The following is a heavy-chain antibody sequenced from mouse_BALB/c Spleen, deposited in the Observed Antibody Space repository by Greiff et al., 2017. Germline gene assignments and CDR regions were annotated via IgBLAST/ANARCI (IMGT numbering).Heavy chain of an antibody. CDR1: GYSITSGYY. CDR2: ISYDGSN. J-gene: IGHJ1*01. V-gene: IGHV3-6*02. CDR3: ARDEGGYFDV. Sequence: EVKLMESGPGLVKPSQSLSLTCSVTGYSITSGYYWNWIRQFPGNKLEWMGYISYDGSNNYNPSLKNRISITRDTSKNQFFLKLNSVTTEDTATYYCARDEGGYFDVWGAGTTVTVSS.